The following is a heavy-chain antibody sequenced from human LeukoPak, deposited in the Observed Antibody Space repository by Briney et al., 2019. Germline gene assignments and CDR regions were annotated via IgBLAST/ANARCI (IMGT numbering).Heavy chain of an antibody. CDR1: GGSVSGGRHY. V-gene: IGHV4-61*02. Sequence: PSQTLSLTCTVSGGSVSGGRHYWSWIRQPAGKGLEWIGRIYTNGSTNYNSSLKSRVTISLDTSKNQFSLKLTSMTAADTAVYYCAGSGFYSLFDYWGQGTLVTVSS. CDR2: IYTNGST. J-gene: IGHJ4*02. CDR3: AGSGFYSLFDY. D-gene: IGHD3-22*01.